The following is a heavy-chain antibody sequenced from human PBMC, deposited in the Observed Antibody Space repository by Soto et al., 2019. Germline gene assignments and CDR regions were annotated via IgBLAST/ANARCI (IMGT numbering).Heavy chain of an antibody. Sequence: EVQLEESGGGLVKPGGSLRLSCVASGFKFSAYSMNWVRQAPGKGLEWVSAISSSSSDIYYADSVKGRFTVSRDNAKNSLFLQMNSLRVEDTAVYYCACITGTINWCDPWGQGTLVTVSS. J-gene: IGHJ5*02. CDR2: ISSSSSDI. CDR3: ACITGTINWCDP. D-gene: IGHD1-7*01. V-gene: IGHV3-21*01. CDR1: GFKFSAYS.